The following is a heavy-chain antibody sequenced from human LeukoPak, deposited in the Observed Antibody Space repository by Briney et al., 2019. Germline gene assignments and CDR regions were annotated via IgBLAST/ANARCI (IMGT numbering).Heavy chain of an antibody. D-gene: IGHD3-10*01. CDR3: ARVVRGVIGSFDY. CDR2: INHSGST. Sequence: SETLSLTCAVYGGSFSGYYWSWIRQPPGKGLEWIGEINHSGSTNYNPSLKSRVTISVDTSKNQFSLKLSSMTAADTAVYYCARVVRGVIGSFDYWGQGTLVTVSS. CDR1: GGSFSGYY. V-gene: IGHV4-34*01. J-gene: IGHJ4*02.